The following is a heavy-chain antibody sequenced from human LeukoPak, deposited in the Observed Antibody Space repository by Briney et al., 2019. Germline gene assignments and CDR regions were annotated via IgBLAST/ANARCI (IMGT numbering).Heavy chain of an antibody. CDR2: IYPGDSDT. Sequence: GEPLKISCQGSGYSFPSYWIGWVRQMPGKGLEWMGIIYPGDSDTRYSTSFQGQVTISADKSISTAYLQWSSLKASDTAMYYCARPHYYDSSGYSDSDAFDIWGQGTMVTVSS. D-gene: IGHD3-22*01. V-gene: IGHV5-51*01. CDR1: GYSFPSYW. J-gene: IGHJ3*02. CDR3: ARPHYYDSSGYSDSDAFDI.